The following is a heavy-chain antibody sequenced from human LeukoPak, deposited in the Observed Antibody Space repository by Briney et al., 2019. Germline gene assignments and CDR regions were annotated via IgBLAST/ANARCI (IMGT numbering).Heavy chain of an antibody. CDR2: ISAYNGNT. V-gene: IGHV1-18*01. Sequence: ASVKVSFKASGYTFTSYGISWVRQAPGQGLEWMGWISAYNGNTNYAQKLQGRVTMTTDTSTSTAYMELRSLRSDDTAVYYCARAARYYYDSSGYHYWGQGTLVTVSS. J-gene: IGHJ4*02. D-gene: IGHD3-22*01. CDR3: ARAARYYYDSSGYHY. CDR1: GYTFTSYG.